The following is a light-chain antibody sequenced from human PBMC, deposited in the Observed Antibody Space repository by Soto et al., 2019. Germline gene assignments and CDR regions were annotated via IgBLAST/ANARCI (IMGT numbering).Light chain of an antibody. V-gene: IGKV3-15*01. J-gene: IGKJ4*01. CDR2: GAS. CDR1: QSVSSN. CDR3: QQRYNWPRLT. Sequence: EIVMTQSPATLSVSPGERATLSCRASQSVSSNLAWYQQKPGQAPRLLIYGASTRATGIPARFSGSGSGTEFTLTISSLQSEDFALYYCQQRYNWPRLTFGGGTKVEI.